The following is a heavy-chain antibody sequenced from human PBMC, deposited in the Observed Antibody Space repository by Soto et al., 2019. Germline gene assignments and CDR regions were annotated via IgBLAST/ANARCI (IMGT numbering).Heavy chain of an antibody. CDR3: ARGRQRLVNHDAFDI. V-gene: IGHV4-59*01. CDR1: GGSISSYY. J-gene: IGHJ3*02. CDR2: IYYSGST. Sequence: QVQLQESGPGLVKPSETLSLTCTVSGGSISSYYWSWIRQPPGKGLEWLGYIYYSGSTNYKPSLKSRVTISVDTTNNPFSLQRSSVTAADTTVYYCARGRQRLVNHDAFDIWGQGTMVTVSS. D-gene: IGHD6-13*01.